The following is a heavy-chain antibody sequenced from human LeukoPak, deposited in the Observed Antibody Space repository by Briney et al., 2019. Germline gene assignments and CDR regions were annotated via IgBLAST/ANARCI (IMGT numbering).Heavy chain of an antibody. CDR3: ARAGADLWSGITYYFDY. CDR1: GGSISSGGYS. J-gene: IGHJ4*02. CDR2: IYHSGST. V-gene: IGHV4-30-2*01. Sequence: SETLSLTCAVSGGSISSGGYSWSWIRQPPGKGLEWIGYIYHSGSTYYNPSLKSRVTISVDRSKNQFSLKLSSVTAADTAVYYCARAGADLWSGITYYFDYWGQGTLVTVSS. D-gene: IGHD3-3*01.